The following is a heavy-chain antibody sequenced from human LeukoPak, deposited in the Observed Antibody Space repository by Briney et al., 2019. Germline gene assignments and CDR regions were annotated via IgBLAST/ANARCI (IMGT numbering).Heavy chain of an antibody. CDR3: ARHNTAMIVVVIEYDAFDI. V-gene: IGHV4-34*01. Sequence: PSETLSLTCAVYGGSFSGYYWSWIRQPPGKGLEWIGEINHSGSTNYNPSLKSRVTISVDTSKNQFSLKLSSVTAADTAVYYCARHNTAMIVVVIEYDAFDIWGQGTMVTVSS. CDR2: INHSGST. D-gene: IGHD3-22*01. CDR1: GGSFSGYY. J-gene: IGHJ3*02.